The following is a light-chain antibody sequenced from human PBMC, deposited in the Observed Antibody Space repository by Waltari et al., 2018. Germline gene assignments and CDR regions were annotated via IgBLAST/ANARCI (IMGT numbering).Light chain of an antibody. CDR3: RTWGTGIGV. V-gene: IGLV4-69*01. CDR2: LNSDGSH. CDR1: SGHSSYA. Sequence: QLVLTQSPSASASLGASVKLTCTLSSGHSSYAIAWHQQQPEKGPRYLMKLNSDGSHSKGDGMPYRFAGSGSGTESYLTICSREAEDEADYLCRTWGTGIGVFGGGPELAV. J-gene: IGLJ2*01.